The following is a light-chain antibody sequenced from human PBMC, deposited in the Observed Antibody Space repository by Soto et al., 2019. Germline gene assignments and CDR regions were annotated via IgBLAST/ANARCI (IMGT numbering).Light chain of an antibody. Sequence: EIVLTQSPGTLSLSQGERATLSCRASQSVSSSYLAWYQQKPGQAPRLLIYGASSRATGIPDRFSGSGSGTDFTLTISRLEPEDVAVYYCQQYGSSRYTFGQGTKLEIK. CDR3: QQYGSSRYT. V-gene: IGKV3-20*01. CDR2: GAS. J-gene: IGKJ2*01. CDR1: QSVSSSY.